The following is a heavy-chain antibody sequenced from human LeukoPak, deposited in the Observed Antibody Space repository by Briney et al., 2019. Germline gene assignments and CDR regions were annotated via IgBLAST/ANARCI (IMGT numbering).Heavy chain of an antibody. CDR2: IAGSGFNT. V-gene: IGHV3-23*01. J-gene: IGHJ3*01. Sequence: GGSLRLSCAASGFTFSNYAMTWVRQAPGKGLEWVSSIAGSGFNTYDADSVKGRFTISRDNSKNALFLQMDSLRVEDTAVYYCAKSERATYGSGNYAFDVWGQGTMVTVSS. CDR1: GFTFSNYA. D-gene: IGHD3-10*01. CDR3: AKSERATYGSGNYAFDV.